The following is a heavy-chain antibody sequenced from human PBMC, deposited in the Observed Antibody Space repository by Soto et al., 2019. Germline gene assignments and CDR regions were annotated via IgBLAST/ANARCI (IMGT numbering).Heavy chain of an antibody. CDR3: ARDGLVGDPSNYCYGMDV. CDR2: IIPIFGTA. D-gene: IGHD3-10*01. Sequence: QVQLVQSGAEVKKPGSSVKVSCKASGGTFSSYAISWVPQAPGQGLEWMGGIIPIFGTANYAQKFQGRVTITADESTSTAYMELSSLRSEDTAVYYCARDGLVGDPSNYCYGMDVWGQGTTVTVSS. V-gene: IGHV1-69*01. J-gene: IGHJ6*02. CDR1: GGTFSSYA.